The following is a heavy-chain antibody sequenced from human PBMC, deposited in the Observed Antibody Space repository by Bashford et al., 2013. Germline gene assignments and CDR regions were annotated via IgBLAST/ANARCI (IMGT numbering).Heavy chain of an antibody. CDR3: ARDPGYAGVGDY. V-gene: IGHV4-39*02. CDR1: GGSISSSSYY. J-gene: IGHJ4*02. D-gene: IGHD1-1*01. Sequence: SETLSLTCTVSGGSISSSSYYWGWIRQPPGKGLEWIGSIYYSGSTYYNPSLKSRVTISVDTSKNQFSLRLNSVTAADTAVYYCARDPGYAGVGDYWGQGTLVTVSS. CDR2: IYYSGST.